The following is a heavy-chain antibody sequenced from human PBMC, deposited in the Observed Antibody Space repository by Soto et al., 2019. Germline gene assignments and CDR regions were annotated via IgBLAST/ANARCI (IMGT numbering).Heavy chain of an antibody. D-gene: IGHD1-26*01. J-gene: IGHJ4*02. CDR1: GGTFSSYS. CDR3: ARDSGRHSGGIDY. CDR2: IIPIFGTA. Sequence: QVQLVQSGAEVKKPGSSVTVSCKASGGTFSSYSINWVRQAPEQGLEWMGEIIPIFGTANYAQKFQGRVTITADESTSTADMELSSLRSEDTAVYYCARDSGRHSGGIDYWGQGTLVSVAS. V-gene: IGHV1-69*01.